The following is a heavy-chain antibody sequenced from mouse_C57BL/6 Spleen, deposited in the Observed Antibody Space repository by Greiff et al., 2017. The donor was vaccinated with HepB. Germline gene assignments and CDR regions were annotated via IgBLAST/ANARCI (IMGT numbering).Heavy chain of an antibody. D-gene: IGHD1-1*01. CDR2: ISDGGSYT. CDR3: AREKEDYYGSSRYWYFDV. V-gene: IGHV5-4*01. J-gene: IGHJ1*03. Sequence: EVQGVESGGGLVKPGGSLKLSCAASGFTFSSYAMSWVRQTPEKRLEWVATISDGGSYTYYPDNLKGRFTISRDNAKNNLYLQMSDLKSEDTAMYYCAREKEDYYGSSRYWYFDVWGTGTTVTVSS. CDR1: GFTFSSYA.